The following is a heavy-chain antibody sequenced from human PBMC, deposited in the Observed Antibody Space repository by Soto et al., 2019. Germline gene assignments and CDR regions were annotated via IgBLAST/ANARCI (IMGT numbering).Heavy chain of an antibody. CDR1: GFTFSSYA. CDR2: ISGSGGST. J-gene: IGHJ4*02. V-gene: IGHV3-23*01. D-gene: IGHD4-17*01. Sequence: GGSLRLSCAASGFTFSSYAMSWVRQAPGKGLEWVSAISGSGGSTYYADSVKGRFTISRDNSKNTLYLQMNSLRAEDTAVYYCAKDRPHYGDYTGVAGCPDYWGQGTLVTVSS. CDR3: AKDRPHYGDYTGVAGCPDY.